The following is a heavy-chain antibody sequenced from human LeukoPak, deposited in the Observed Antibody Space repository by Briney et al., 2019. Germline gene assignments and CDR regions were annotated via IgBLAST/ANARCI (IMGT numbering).Heavy chain of an antibody. J-gene: IGHJ6*03. CDR3: ARDNQGYSSSSADPYYYYYMDV. CDR2: IYYSGST. CDR1: GGSIGSYY. V-gene: IGHV4-59*12. Sequence: NPSETLSLTCTVSGGSIGSYYWSWIRQPTGKGLEWIGYIYYSGSTNYNPSLKSRVTMSVDTSKNQFSLKLSSVTAADTAVYYCARDNQGYSSSSADPYYYYYMDVWGKGTTVTVSS. D-gene: IGHD6-6*01.